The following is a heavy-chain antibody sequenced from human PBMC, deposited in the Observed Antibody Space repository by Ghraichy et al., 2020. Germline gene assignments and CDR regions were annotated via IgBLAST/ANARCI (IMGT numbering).Heavy chain of an antibody. CDR3: ARAFSPISSGYYLVMDYYYYMDV. D-gene: IGHD3-22*01. V-gene: IGHV3-21*01. CDR1: GFTFSSYS. CDR2: ISSSSSYI. J-gene: IGHJ6*03. Sequence: GGSLRLSCAASGFTFSSYSMNWVRQAPGKGLGWVSSISSSSSYIYYADSVKGRFTISRDNAKNSLYLQMNSLRAEDTAVYYCARAFSPISSGYYLVMDYYYYMDVWGKGTTVTVSS.